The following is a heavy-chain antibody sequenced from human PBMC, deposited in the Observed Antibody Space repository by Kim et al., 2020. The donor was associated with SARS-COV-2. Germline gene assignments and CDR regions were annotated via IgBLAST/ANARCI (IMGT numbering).Heavy chain of an antibody. CDR2: IYHSGST. Sequence: SETLSLTCTVSGYSISSGYYWGWIRQPPGKGLEWIGSIYHSGSTYYNPSLKSRVTISVDTSKNQFSLKLSSVTAADTAVYYCARDKDPDAFDIWGQGTM. CDR1: GYSISSGYY. V-gene: IGHV4-38-2*02. J-gene: IGHJ3*02. CDR3: ARDKDPDAFDI.